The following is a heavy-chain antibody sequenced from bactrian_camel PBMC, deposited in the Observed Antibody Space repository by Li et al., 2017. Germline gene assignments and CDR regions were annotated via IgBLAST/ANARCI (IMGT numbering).Heavy chain of an antibody. D-gene: IGHD2*01. J-gene: IGHJ4*01. CDR3: AADLAARWSFGCGSYEYRY. V-gene: IGHV3S1*01. CDR2: MYSGESST. Sequence: HVQLVESGGGSVQAGGSQRLSCVVSGYAYSDGYCLDWFRQAPGKEREGVAQMYSGESSTYYADSVKGRFTISHDNAKRTLYLQMNSLKPEDTAMYYCAADLAARWSFGCGSYEYRYWGQGTQVTVS. CDR1: GYAYSDGYC.